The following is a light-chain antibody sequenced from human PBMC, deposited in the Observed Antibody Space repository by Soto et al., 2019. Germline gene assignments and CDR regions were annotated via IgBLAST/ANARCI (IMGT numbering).Light chain of an antibody. CDR2: EVT. CDR3: SSFTSRFTFV. V-gene: IGLV2-14*01. Sequence: QSALTQPASVSGSPGQSIAISCTGTPSDVGAYNYVSWYQQHPGKAPKLMISEVTNRPSGVSDRFSGSKSGNTASLTISGLQAEDEADDYCSSFTSRFTFVFGTGTKLTVL. CDR1: PSDVGAYNY. J-gene: IGLJ1*01.